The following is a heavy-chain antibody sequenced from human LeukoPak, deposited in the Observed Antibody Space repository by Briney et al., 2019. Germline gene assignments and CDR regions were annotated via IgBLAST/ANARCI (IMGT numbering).Heavy chain of an antibody. CDR2: ISYDGSNK. J-gene: IGHJ4*02. CDR1: GFTFSSYA. D-gene: IGHD3-22*01. CDR3: ARVSYYDSSGYFDY. Sequence: GRSLRLSCAASGFTFSSYAMHWVRQAPGKGLEWVAVISYDGSNKYYADSVKGRFTISRDNSKNTLYLQMNSLRAEDTAVYYCARVSYYDSSGYFDYWGQGTLVTVSS. V-gene: IGHV3-30-3*01.